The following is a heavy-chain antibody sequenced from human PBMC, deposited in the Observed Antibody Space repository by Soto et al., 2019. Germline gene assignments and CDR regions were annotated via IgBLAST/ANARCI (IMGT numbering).Heavy chain of an antibody. CDR3: ARPRYDSSGYYPVYFDY. Sequence: PGESLKISCKGSGYSFTSYWIGWVRQMPGKGLEWTGIIYPGDSDTRYSPSFQGQVTISADKSISTAYLQWSSLKASDTAMYYCARPRYDSSGYYPVYFDYWGQGTLVTVSS. CDR2: IYPGDSDT. CDR1: GYSFTSYW. J-gene: IGHJ4*02. V-gene: IGHV5-51*01. D-gene: IGHD3-22*01.